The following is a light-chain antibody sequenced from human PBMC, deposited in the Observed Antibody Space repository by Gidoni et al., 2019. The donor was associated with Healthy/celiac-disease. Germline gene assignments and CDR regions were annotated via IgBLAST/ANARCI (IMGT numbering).Light chain of an antibody. V-gene: IGKV1-39*01. CDR2: AAS. CDR3: HQSYSTPRYT. CDR1: QSISSY. J-gene: IGKJ2*01. Sequence: DIQMTQSPSSLSASVGDRVTITCRASQSISSYLNWYQQKPGKAPKLLIYAASSLQSGVPSRFSGSGSGTDFTLTIISLQPEDFATYYCHQSYSTPRYTFGQGTKVEIK.